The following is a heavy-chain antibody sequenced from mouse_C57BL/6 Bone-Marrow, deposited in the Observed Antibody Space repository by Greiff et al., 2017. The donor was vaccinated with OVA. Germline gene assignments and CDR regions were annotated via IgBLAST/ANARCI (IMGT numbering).Heavy chain of an antibody. V-gene: IGHV5-6*01. CDR3: ARSTVVAYDY. J-gene: IGHJ2*01. CDR2: ISSGGSYT. D-gene: IGHD1-1*01. Sequence: EVKLVESGGDLVKPGGSLKLSCAASGFTFSSYGMSWVRQTPDKRLEWVATISSGGSYTYYPDSVKGRFTISRDNAKNTLYLQMSSLKSEDTAMYYCARSTVVAYDYWGQGTTLTVSS. CDR1: GFTFSSYG.